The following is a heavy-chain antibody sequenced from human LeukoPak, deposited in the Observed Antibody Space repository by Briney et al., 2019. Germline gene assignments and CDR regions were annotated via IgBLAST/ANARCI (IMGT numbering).Heavy chain of an antibody. J-gene: IGHJ4*02. CDR1: GFSFSSYW. Sequence: GGSLRLSCAASGFSFSSYWMTWVRQAPGKGLVPVASVKHGGSDKYYVDSVKGRFTISRDSGTNSLYLQTNRLRTEDTGFYYCAKDFGPRGVGATPQYWGQGTVVIVSS. D-gene: IGHD1-26*01. V-gene: IGHV3-7*03. CDR2: VKHGGSDK. CDR3: AKDFGPRGVGATPQY.